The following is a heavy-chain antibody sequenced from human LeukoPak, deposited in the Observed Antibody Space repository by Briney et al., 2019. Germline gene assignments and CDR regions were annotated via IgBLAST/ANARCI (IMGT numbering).Heavy chain of an antibody. J-gene: IGHJ4*02. Sequence: GGSLRLSCAASGFTFTSHWMSWVRQAPGKGLEWVANIKQDGSEKRYEDSVKGRFTISRDNTKTSFYLQMNSLRAEDTAVYYCTRYSYNSGPNDYWGQGILVTVSS. V-gene: IGHV3-7*01. CDR3: TRYSYNSGPNDY. D-gene: IGHD3-10*01. CDR2: IKQDGSEK. CDR1: GFTFTSHW.